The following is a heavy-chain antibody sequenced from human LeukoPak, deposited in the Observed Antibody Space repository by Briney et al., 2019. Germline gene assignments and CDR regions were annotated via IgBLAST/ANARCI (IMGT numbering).Heavy chain of an antibody. D-gene: IGHD3-22*01. CDR3: ARRSVIVVITPTDHAFDI. V-gene: IGHV1-2*02. J-gene: IGHJ3*02. Sequence: ASVKVSCKASGYTLTGFYIHWVRQVPGQGLEWMGWINPRSGATNYAQTFQDRVTMTRDTSISTAYMQLSRLGFDDTAIYYCARRSVIVVITPTDHAFDIWGQGTMVTVS. CDR2: INPRSGAT. CDR1: GYTLTGFY.